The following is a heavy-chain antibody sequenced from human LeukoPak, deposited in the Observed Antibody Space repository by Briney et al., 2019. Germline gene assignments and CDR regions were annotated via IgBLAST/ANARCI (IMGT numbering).Heavy chain of an antibody. D-gene: IGHD3-10*01. CDR3: AGGPDYYGSGSYYS. J-gene: IGHJ5*02. CDR1: GGSISSSSYY. Sequence: SETLSLTCTVSGGSISSSSYYWGWIRQPPGKGLEWVGSIYYSGSTYYNPSLKSRVTISVDTSKNQFSLKLSSVTAADTAVYYCAGGPDYYGSGSYYSWGQGTLVTVSS. CDR2: IYYSGST. V-gene: IGHV4-39*07.